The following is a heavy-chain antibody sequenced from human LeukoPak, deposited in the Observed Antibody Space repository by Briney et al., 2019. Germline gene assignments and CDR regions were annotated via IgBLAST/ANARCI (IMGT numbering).Heavy chain of an antibody. D-gene: IGHD5-24*01. J-gene: IGHJ4*02. CDR3: ARVENGYTSGFVDY. CDR2: INHSGST. CDR1: GGSFSGYY. Sequence: SETLSLTCAVYGGSFSGYYWSWLRQPPGKGLEWIGEINHSGSTNYNPSLKSRVTISVDTSKNQFSLKLSSVTAADTAVYYCARVENGYTSGFVDYWGQGTLVTVPS. V-gene: IGHV4-34*01.